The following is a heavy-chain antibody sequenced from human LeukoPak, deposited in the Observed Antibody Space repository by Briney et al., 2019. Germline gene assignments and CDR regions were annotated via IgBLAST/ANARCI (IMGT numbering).Heavy chain of an antibody. D-gene: IGHD3-10*01. Sequence: SETLSLTCTVSGGSISSDYWSWIRQPPGKGLEWIGYIYYSGSTNYNPSLKSRVTISVDTSKKQFSLQLSSATAADTAVYYCARSAGGYRAFDIWGQGTMVTVSS. J-gene: IGHJ3*02. CDR1: GGSISSDY. V-gene: IGHV4-59*01. CDR3: ARSAGGYRAFDI. CDR2: IYYSGST.